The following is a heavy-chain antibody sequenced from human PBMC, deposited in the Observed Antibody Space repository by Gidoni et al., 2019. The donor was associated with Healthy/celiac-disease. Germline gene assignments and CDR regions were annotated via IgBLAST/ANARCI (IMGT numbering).Heavy chain of an antibody. CDR1: GMPFSSYS. CDR3: ARDSPPYSSGWSTVDY. J-gene: IGHJ4*02. V-gene: IGHV3-21*01. CDR2: ISSSSSYI. D-gene: IGHD6-19*01. Sequence: EVQLVESGGGLVKPGGSLRLSCAASGMPFSSYSMNWVRQAPGKGLEWFSAISSSSSYIYYADSVKGRFTISRDNAKNSLYLQMNSLRAEDTAVYYCARDSPPYSSGWSTVDYWGQGTLVTVSS.